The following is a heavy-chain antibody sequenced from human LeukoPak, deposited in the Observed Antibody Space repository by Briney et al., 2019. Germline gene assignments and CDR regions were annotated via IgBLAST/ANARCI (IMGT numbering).Heavy chain of an antibody. Sequence: GGSLRLSCAASGFTFSSYEMNWVRQAPGKGLEGVSYISSSSSSIYYADSVKGRFTSSRYNSKNTLYLQMNSLRAEDTDVYYCARGATNQDSSSWYSPLDYWGQGTLVTVSS. CDR1: GFTFSSYE. CDR2: ISSSSSSI. J-gene: IGHJ4*02. CDR3: ARGATNQDSSSWYSPLDY. D-gene: IGHD6-13*01. V-gene: IGHV3-48*01.